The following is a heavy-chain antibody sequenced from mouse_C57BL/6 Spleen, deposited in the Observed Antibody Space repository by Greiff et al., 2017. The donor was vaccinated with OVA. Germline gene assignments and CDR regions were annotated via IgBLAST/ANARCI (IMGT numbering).Heavy chain of an antibody. V-gene: IGHV14-1*01. CDR3: TTGLPVSYAMDY. CDR1: GFNITDYY. Sequence: VQLQQSGAELVRPGASVKLSCTASGFNITDYYMHWVKQRPEQGLEWIGRIDPEDGDTEYAPKFQGKATMTADTSSNTAYLQLSSLTSEDTAVYYCTTGLPVSYAMDYWGQGTSVTVSS. J-gene: IGHJ4*01. CDR2: IDPEDGDT. D-gene: IGHD2-2*01.